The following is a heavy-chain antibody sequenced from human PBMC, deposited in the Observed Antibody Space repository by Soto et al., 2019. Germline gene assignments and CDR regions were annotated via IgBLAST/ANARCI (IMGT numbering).Heavy chain of an antibody. Sequence: GGSLRLSCAGSGFTFSNYGMHWVRQAPGKGLAWVAVISYDGSIKYYVDTVKGRFTISRDNSKNTLYLQMNSLRAEDTAVYYCARDKRDLRFLEWSYYFDYWGQGTLVTVSS. CDR3: ARDKRDLRFLEWSYYFDY. CDR2: ISYDGSIK. J-gene: IGHJ4*02. CDR1: GFTFSNYG. D-gene: IGHD3-3*01. V-gene: IGHV3-30*03.